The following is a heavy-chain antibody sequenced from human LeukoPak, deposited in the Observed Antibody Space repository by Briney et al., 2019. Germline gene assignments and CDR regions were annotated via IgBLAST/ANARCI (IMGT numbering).Heavy chain of an antibody. CDR3: TGRDSGSYQGLLDY. Sequence: SVKVSCKASGGTFSSYAISWVRQAPGQGLEWMGGIIPIFGTANYAQKFQGRVTITADESTSTAYMELSSLRSEDTAVYYCTGRDSGSYQGLLDYWGQGTLVTVSS. V-gene: IGHV1-69*13. D-gene: IGHD1-26*01. J-gene: IGHJ4*02. CDR1: GGTFSSYA. CDR2: IIPIFGTA.